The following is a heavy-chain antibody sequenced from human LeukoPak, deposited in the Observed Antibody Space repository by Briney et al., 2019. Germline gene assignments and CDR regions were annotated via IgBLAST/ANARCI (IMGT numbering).Heavy chain of an antibody. V-gene: IGHV4-34*01. CDR2: INHSGGT. Sequence: SETLSLTCAVYGGSFSGYYWSWIRQPPGKGLEWIGEINHSGGTNYNPSLKSRVTISVDTSKNQFSLKLSSVTAADTAVYYCARGNLYSEPPRGYYYFDYWAQGTLVTVSS. CDR1: GGSFSGYY. D-gene: IGHD1-14*01. J-gene: IGHJ4*02. CDR3: ARGNLYSEPPRGYYYFDY.